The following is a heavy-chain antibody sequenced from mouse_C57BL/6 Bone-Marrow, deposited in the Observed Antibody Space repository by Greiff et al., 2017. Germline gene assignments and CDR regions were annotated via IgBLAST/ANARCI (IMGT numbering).Heavy chain of an antibody. CDR2: IYPGSGST. CDR3: ARYGYYNWYFVV. V-gene: IGHV1-55*01. J-gene: IGHJ1*03. Sequence: VQLQQPGAELVKPGASVKMSCKASGYTFTSYWITWVKQRPGQGLEWIGDIYPGSGSTNYNEKFKSKATLTVDTSSSTAYMQLSSLTSEDSAVYYCARYGYYNWYFVVWGTGTTVTVSS. CDR1: GYTFTSYW. D-gene: IGHD2-3*01.